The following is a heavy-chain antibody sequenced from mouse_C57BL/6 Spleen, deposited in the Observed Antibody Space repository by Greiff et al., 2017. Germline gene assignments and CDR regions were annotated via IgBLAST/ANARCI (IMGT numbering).Heavy chain of an antibody. V-gene: IGHV1-81*01. CDR3: ARWDGSTPFAY. D-gene: IGHD1-1*01. J-gene: IGHJ3*01. CDR1: GYTFTSYG. CDR2: IYPRSGNT. Sequence: QVQLKESGAELARPGASVKLSCKASGYTFTSYGLSWVKQRTGPGLEWIGEIYPRSGNTYYNEKFKGKATLTADKSSSTAYMELRSLTSEDSAVYFCARWDGSTPFAYWGQGTLVTVSA.